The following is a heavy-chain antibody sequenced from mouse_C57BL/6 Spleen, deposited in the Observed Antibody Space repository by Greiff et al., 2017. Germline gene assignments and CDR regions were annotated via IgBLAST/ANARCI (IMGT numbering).Heavy chain of an antibody. V-gene: IGHV1-61*01. CDR3: ARTGSYGYAMDY. J-gene: IGHJ4*01. CDR1: GYTFTSYW. CDR2: IYPSDSET. Sequence: VQLQQPGAELVRPGSSVKLSCKASGYTFTSYWMAWVQQRPGQGLEWIGNIYPSDSETHYNQKFKDKATLTVDKSSSTAYMQLSSLTSEDSAVYYCARTGSYGYAMDYWGQGTSVTVSS. D-gene: IGHD1-1*02.